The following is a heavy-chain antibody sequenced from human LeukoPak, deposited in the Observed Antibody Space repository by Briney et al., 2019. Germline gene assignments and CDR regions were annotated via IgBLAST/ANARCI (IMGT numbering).Heavy chain of an antibody. J-gene: IGHJ5*02. CDR2: IRYDGSNK. CDR1: GFTFSSYG. CDR3: ANGEESGGGFDP. Sequence: PGGSLRLSCAASGFTFSSYGMHWVRQAPGKGLEWVAFIRYDGSNKYYADSVKGRFTISRDNSKTTLYLQMNSLRAEDTAVYYCANGEESGGGFDPWGQGTLVTVSS. V-gene: IGHV3-30*02. D-gene: IGHD3-16*01.